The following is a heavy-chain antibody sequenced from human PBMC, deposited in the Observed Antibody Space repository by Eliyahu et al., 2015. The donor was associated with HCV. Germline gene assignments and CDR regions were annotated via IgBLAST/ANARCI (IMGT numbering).Heavy chain of an antibody. V-gene: IGHV3-23*01. CDR1: GXTFXXXA. Sequence: EVQLLESGGGLVQPGGSLRLSCAASGXTFXXXAXSWVRQAPGKGLEWVSAISGSGGSTYYADSVKGRFTISRDNSKNTLYLQMNSLRAEDTAVYYCANQIAVEGYYYYYYGMDVWGQGTTVTVSS. CDR2: ISGSGGST. J-gene: IGHJ6*02. CDR3: ANQIAVEGYYYYYYGMDV. D-gene: IGHD6-19*01.